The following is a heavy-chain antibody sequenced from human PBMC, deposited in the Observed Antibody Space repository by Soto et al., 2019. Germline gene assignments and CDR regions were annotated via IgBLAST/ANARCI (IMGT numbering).Heavy chain of an antibody. D-gene: IGHD3-22*01. CDR1: GFSLSTSGVG. J-gene: IGHJ1*01. Sequence: QITLKESGPPLVKPSQTLTLTCTFSGFSLSTSGVGVGWIRQPPGKALEWLALIYWDDDKRYSPSLKSRLTITKATSKHQVVLTLTNVDPVDTATYYCAPMRVTMIVGAGHFHHWGQGTLVTVSS. CDR2: IYWDDDK. CDR3: APMRVTMIVGAGHFHH. V-gene: IGHV2-5*02.